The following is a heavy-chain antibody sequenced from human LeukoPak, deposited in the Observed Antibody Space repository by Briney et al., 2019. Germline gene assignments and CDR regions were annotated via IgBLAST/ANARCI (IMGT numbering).Heavy chain of an antibody. J-gene: IGHJ5*02. CDR1: AFTFTSYG. V-gene: IGHV1-18*01. Sequence: ASVKVSCKASAFTFTSYGISWVRQAPGQGLEWIGWISAYNGNSHYAPKFQGRLTMTTDSSTSTAYMELRTLSSDDTAVYYCARDQNFGELWPLDPWGQGTLVTVSS. CDR2: ISAYNGNS. D-gene: IGHD3-10*01. CDR3: ARDQNFGELWPLDP.